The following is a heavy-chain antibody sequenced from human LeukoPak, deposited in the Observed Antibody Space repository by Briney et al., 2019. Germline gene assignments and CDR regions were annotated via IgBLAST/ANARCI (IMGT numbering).Heavy chain of an antibody. D-gene: IGHD2-21*02. CDR1: GGSISSGGYY. CDR2: IYYSGST. J-gene: IGHJ3*02. Sequence: PSETLSLTCTVSGGSISSGGYYWSWIRQHPGKGLEWIGYIYYSGSTYYNPSLKSRVTISVDTSKNQFSLKLSSVTAADTAVYYCARDNSGKYGGNSRAFDIWGQGTMVTVSS. CDR3: ARDNSGKYGGNSRAFDI. V-gene: IGHV4-31*03.